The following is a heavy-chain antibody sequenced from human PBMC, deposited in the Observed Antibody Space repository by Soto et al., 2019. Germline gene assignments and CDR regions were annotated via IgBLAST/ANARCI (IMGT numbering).Heavy chain of an antibody. CDR3: ASLDTARVETAGY. J-gene: IGHJ4*02. Sequence: GGSLRLSCVVSGLSLSNIGTSWVRQAPGKGLEWVANIKQGGTETYYVDSVKGRFTISKDHAKNSLYLQMNSLRVEDTALYYCASLDTARVETAGYWGQGTRVTVS. V-gene: IGHV3-7*01. CDR1: GLSLSNIG. CDR2: IKQGGTET. D-gene: IGHD5-18*01.